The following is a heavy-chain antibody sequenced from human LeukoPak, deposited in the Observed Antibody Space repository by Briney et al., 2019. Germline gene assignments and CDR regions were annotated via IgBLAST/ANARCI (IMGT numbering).Heavy chain of an antibody. CDR2: IGNKASRYTT. D-gene: IGHD1-26*01. Sequence: PGGSLRLSCAASGSSFSGQYMDWVRQAPGKGLQWVGRIGNKASRYTTEYAASVKGRFTISRDDSKNSLYLQMNSLKTEDTALYSCTRGYSGRSAYAFDIWGQGTMVTVSS. CDR1: GSSFSGQY. J-gene: IGHJ3*02. V-gene: IGHV3-72*01. CDR3: TRGYSGRSAYAFDI.